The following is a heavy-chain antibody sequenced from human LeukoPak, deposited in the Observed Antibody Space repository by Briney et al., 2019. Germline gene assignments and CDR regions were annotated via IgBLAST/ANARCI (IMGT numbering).Heavy chain of an antibody. D-gene: IGHD3-22*01. CDR3: AKVVDYYYDSSGYSR. V-gene: IGHV3-23*01. CDR1: GFTFTNYA. J-gene: IGHJ4*02. Sequence: GGSLRLSCAASGFTFTNYALSWVRQAPGQGLEWVSAISDSGDSTYYADSVKGRFTISRDNSKNTLYLQMNSLRADDTAVYYCAKVVDYYYDSSGYSRWGQGTLVTVSS. CDR2: ISDSGDST.